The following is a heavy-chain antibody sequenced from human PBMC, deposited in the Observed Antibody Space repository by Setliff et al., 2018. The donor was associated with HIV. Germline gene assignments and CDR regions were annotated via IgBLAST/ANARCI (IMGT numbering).Heavy chain of an antibody. Sequence: SETLSLTCTVSGGSISSGSYYWSWIRQPAGKGLEWTGRIYTSGSTSYNPSLKSRVTISVDTSKNQFSLKLSSVTAADTAVYYCARSPRIGVAGEFEYWGQGTLVTVSS. D-gene: IGHD6-19*01. V-gene: IGHV4-61*02. J-gene: IGHJ4*02. CDR3: ARSPRIGVAGEFEY. CDR2: IYTSGST. CDR1: GGSISSGSYY.